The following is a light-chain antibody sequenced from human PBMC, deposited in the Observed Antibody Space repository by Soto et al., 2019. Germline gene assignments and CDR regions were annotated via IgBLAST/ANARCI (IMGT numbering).Light chain of an antibody. Sequence: EIVLTQSPGTLSLPPGERATLSCRASQSVRSSYLAWYQQKFGQAPRLLIYGASSGATGIPDRFSGSGSGTDFTLTISRLEPEDFAVYYCQQYGSSSWTFGQGTKVEIK. CDR3: QQYGSSSWT. CDR2: GAS. CDR1: QSVRSSY. J-gene: IGKJ1*01. V-gene: IGKV3-20*01.